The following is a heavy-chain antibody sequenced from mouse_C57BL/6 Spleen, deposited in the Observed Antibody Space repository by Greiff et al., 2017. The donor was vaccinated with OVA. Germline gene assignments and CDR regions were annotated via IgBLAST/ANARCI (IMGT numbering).Heavy chain of an antibody. CDR1: GFTFSDYG. D-gene: IGHD1-1*01. CDR3: ARPLSITTVVAPDY. Sequence: EVQRVESGGGLVKPGGSLKLSCAASGFTFSDYGMHWVRQAPEKGLEWVAYISSGSSTIYYADTVKGRFTISRDNAKNTLFLQMTSLRSEDTAMYYCARPLSITTVVAPDYWGQGTTLTVSS. J-gene: IGHJ2*01. V-gene: IGHV5-17*01. CDR2: ISSGSSTI.